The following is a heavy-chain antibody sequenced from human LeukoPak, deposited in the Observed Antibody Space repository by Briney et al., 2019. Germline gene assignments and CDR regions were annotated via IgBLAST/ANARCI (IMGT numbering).Heavy chain of an antibody. CDR1: GFTFSSYG. V-gene: IGHV3-33*01. J-gene: IGHJ6*02. CDR2: VWYDGSNK. D-gene: IGHD3-16*01. CDR3: ARSEYEYGYGHWGLDV. Sequence: GGSLRLSCAASGFTFSSYGMHWVRQAPGKGLEWVAVVWYDGSNKYYADSVTGRFTISRDNAKNTVYLQMNSLRAEDTAVYYCARSEYEYGYGHWGLDVWGQGTTVTVSS.